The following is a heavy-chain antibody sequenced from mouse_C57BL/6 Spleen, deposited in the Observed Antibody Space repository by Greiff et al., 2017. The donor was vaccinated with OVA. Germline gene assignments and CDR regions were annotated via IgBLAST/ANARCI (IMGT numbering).Heavy chain of an antibody. CDR3: ASYGSSYVYYAMDY. J-gene: IGHJ4*01. CDR2: INPNNGGT. CDR1: GYTFTDYY. D-gene: IGHD1-1*01. V-gene: IGHV1-26*01. Sequence: VQLQQSGPELVKPGASVKISCKASGYTFTDYYMNWVKQSHGKSLEWIGDINPNNGGTSYNQKFKGKATLTVDKSSSTAYMELRSLTSEDSAVYYCASYGSSYVYYAMDYWGQGTSVTVSS.